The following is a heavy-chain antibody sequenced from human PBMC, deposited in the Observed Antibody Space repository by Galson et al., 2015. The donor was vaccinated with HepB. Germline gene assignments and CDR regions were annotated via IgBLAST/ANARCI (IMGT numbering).Heavy chain of an antibody. Sequence: LTCPVSGGFSSNYCWNWIRQPPGKGLEWIGSIFCIGTTNYNPSLKSRATVSVDTSLNQLSLELTSVTAADTAVYYCAREVVTVDTWGGDTFDIWGQGTKVTVSS. CDR1: GGFSSNYC. CDR2: IFCIGTT. CDR3: AREVVTVDTWGGDTFDI. J-gene: IGHJ3*02. D-gene: IGHD2-2*01. V-gene: IGHV4-59*01.